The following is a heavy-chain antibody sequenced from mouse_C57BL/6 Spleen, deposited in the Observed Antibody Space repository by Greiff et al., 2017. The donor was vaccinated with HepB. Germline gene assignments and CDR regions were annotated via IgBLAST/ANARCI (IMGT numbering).Heavy chain of an antibody. CDR3: AREGVYYDYDDYFDY. V-gene: IGHV3-6*01. CDR2: ISYDGSN. CDR1: GYSITSGYY. D-gene: IGHD2-4*01. Sequence: EVKLMESGPGLVKPSQSLSLTCSVTGYSITSGYYWNWIRQFPGNKLEWRGYISYDGSNNYNPSLKNRISITRDTSKNQFFLKLNSVTTEDTATYYCAREGVYYDYDDYFDYWGQGTTLTVSS. J-gene: IGHJ2*01.